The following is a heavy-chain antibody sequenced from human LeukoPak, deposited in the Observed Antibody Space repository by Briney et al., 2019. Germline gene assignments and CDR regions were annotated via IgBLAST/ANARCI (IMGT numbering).Heavy chain of an antibody. CDR1: GYTFTGYY. CDR3: TKETPGGYVAFDI. V-gene: IGHV1-2*02. D-gene: IGHD2-8*02. Sequence: ASVKVSCKASGYTFTGYYMHWVRQAPGQGLEWMGWINPNSGGTNYAQKFQGRVTLTRDTSITTAYMELSRLRSDDTAVYYCTKETPGGYVAFDIWGQGTMVTVSS. J-gene: IGHJ3*02. CDR2: INPNSGGT.